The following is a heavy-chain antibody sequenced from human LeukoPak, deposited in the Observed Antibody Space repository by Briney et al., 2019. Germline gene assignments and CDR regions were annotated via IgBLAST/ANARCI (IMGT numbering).Heavy chain of an antibody. J-gene: IGHJ6*02. CDR2: ISGSSGST. CDR3: ARDQSPYYDFWSGYYRYYYYGMDV. V-gene: IGHV3-23*01. CDR1: GVTFSNYA. D-gene: IGHD3-3*01. Sequence: GGSLRLSCAASGVTFSNYAMSWVRQAPGKGLEWVSVISGSSGSTYYADAVKGRFTISRDNSKNTLYLQMNSLRAEDTAVYYCARDQSPYYDFWSGYYRYYYYGMDVWGQGTTVTVSS.